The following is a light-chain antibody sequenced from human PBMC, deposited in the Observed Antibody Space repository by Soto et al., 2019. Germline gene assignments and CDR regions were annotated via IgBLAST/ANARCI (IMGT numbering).Light chain of an antibody. CDR3: QQYYSYPYT. Sequence: IRMTQSASSFTASTGDRVTITCRASQGISSYLAWYQQKPGKAPKLLIYAASTLQSGVPSRFSGSGSGTDFTLTISCLQSEDFATYYCQQYYSYPYTFGQGTKLEIK. CDR1: QGISSY. CDR2: AAS. V-gene: IGKV1-8*01. J-gene: IGKJ2*01.